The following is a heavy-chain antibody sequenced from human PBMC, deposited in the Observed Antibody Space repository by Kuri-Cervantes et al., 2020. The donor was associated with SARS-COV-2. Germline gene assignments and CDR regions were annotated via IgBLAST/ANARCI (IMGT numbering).Heavy chain of an antibody. CDR3: AKDFGFRGVYYYYYMDV. D-gene: IGHD3-10*01. Sequence: GGSLRLSCAASGFTFSSYGMHWVRQAPGKGLEWVAFIRYDGSNKYYADSVKGRFTISRDNSKNTLYLQMNSLRAEDTAVYYCAKDFGFRGVYYYYYMDVWGKGTTVTVSS. CDR1: GFTFSSYG. V-gene: IGHV3-30*02. CDR2: IRYDGSNK. J-gene: IGHJ6*03.